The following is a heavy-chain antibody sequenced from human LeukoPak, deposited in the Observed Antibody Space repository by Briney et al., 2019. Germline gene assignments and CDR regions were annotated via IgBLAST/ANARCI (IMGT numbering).Heavy chain of an antibody. CDR2: ISAYNGNT. CDR1: GYTFTSYG. J-gene: IGHJ5*02. CDR3: AREGMKGDGSGSYWMGRNNWFDP. D-gene: IGHD3-10*01. V-gene: IGHV1-18*01. Sequence: VKVSCKASGYTFTSYGISWVRQAPGQGLEWMGWISAYNGNTNYAQKLQGRVTMTTDTSTSTAYMELRSLRSDDTAVYYCAREGMKGDGSGSYWMGRNNWFDPWGQGTLVTVSS.